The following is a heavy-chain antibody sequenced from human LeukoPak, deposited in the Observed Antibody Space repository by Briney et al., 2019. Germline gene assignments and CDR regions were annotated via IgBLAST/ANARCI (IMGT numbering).Heavy chain of an antibody. J-gene: IGHJ4*02. CDR2: IWYDGSNK. D-gene: IGHD3-10*01. V-gene: IGHV3-33*01. Sequence: GGSLRLSCAASGLTFSSYGMNWVRQAPGKGLEWVAVIWYDGSNKYYADSVKGRFTISRDYSENTLFLQMNSLRAEDTAVYFCATSMLRGAGDLDYWGQGTLVTVFS. CDR1: GLTFSSYG. CDR3: ATSMLRGAGDLDY.